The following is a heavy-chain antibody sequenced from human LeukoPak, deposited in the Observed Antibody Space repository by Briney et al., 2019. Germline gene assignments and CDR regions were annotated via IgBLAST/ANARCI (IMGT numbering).Heavy chain of an antibody. D-gene: IGHD2-2*01. CDR3: ARRSDYCSSTSCSNYYYYGLDV. J-gene: IGHJ6*02. CDR1: GYTFTGYY. Sequence: APVQVSCKASGYTFTGYYMHWVRQAPGQGLEWMGWINPNSGVTVYAQTFQGRVTLTRDTSISTAYMDLSRLRSDDTAVYYCARRSDYCSSTSCSNYYYYGLDVWGQGTTVTVSS. V-gene: IGHV1-2*02. CDR2: INPNSGVT.